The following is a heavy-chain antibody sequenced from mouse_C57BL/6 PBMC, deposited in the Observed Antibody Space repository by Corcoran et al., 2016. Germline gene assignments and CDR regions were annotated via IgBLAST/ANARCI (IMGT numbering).Heavy chain of an antibody. Sequence: EVQLQQSGPELVKPGASVKIPCKASGYTFTDYNMDWVKQSHGKSLEWIGDINPNNGGTSYNQKFKGKATLTVEQSSSTAYMELRSLTSEDSAVYYCAMGGYGSSSDWYFYVWGTGTTVTVSS. CDR1: GYTFTDYN. D-gene: IGHD1-1*01. V-gene: IGHV1-18*01. CDR2: INPNNGGT. J-gene: IGHJ1*03. CDR3: AMGGYGSSSDWYFYV.